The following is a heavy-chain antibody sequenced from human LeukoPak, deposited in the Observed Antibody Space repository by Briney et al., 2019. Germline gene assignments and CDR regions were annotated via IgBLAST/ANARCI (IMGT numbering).Heavy chain of an antibody. D-gene: IGHD3-16*01. V-gene: IGHV3-49*04. CDR2: IRTKADGGTT. CDR3: TASGGLFAW. Sequence: PGGSLRLSCAASGFTFSNYAMSWVRQAPGKGLEWVGIIRTKADGGTTEYAASVKGRFIISRDDSKSIAYLQMNSLKTEDTAVYYCTASGGLFAWWGQGTLVTVSS. CDR1: GFTFSNYA. J-gene: IGHJ4*02.